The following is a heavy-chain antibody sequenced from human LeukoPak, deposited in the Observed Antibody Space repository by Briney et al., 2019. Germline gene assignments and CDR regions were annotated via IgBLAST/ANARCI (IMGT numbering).Heavy chain of an antibody. CDR3: AKVLLWFGDPWDY. CDR1: GFTFSSYA. D-gene: IGHD3-10*01. Sequence: PGGSLRLSCAASGFTFSSYAMSWVRQAPGKGLEWVSAISGSGGSTYYADSVKGRFTISRDNSKDTLYLQMNSLRAEDTAVYYCAKVLLWFGDPWDYWGQGTLVTVSS. V-gene: IGHV3-23*01. CDR2: ISGSGGST. J-gene: IGHJ4*02.